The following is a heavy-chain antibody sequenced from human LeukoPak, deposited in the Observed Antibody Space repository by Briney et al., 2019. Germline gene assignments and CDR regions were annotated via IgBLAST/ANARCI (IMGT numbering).Heavy chain of an antibody. J-gene: IGHJ4*02. V-gene: IGHV1-18*01. CDR2: ISADSGNT. CDR3: ARDKNYRFDY. CDR1: GYTFTDNG. Sequence: ASVKVSCKASGYTFTDNGISWVRPAPGEGLEWMGWISADSGNTKYAQRFQGRVTMTTETSSSTVYMELRSLRSDDTAVYYCARDKNYRFDYWGQGTLVTVPS. D-gene: IGHD5-24*01.